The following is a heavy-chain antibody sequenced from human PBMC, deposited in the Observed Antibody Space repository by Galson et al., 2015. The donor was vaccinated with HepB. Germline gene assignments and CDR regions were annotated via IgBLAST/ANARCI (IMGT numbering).Heavy chain of an antibody. V-gene: IGHV3-23*01. CDR1: GSTFRSHG. J-gene: IGHJ4*02. D-gene: IGHD1-26*01. CDR3: ARDLGGSQDY. CDR2: ISGSGDRT. Sequence: SLRLSCAASGSTFRSHGVTWVRQTPGKGLEWVSTISGSGDRTYYTDSVKGRFTISRDNYKNTLYLQMNSLRDEDTAVYYCARDLGGSQDYWGQGTLVTVSS.